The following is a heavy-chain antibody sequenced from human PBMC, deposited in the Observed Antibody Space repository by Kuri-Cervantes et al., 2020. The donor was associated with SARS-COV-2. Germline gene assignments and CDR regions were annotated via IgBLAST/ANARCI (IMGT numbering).Heavy chain of an antibody. CDR3: AKGVDYGDYGEFDY. CDR2: ISGSGGST. CDR1: GFTFDDYG. D-gene: IGHD4-17*01. J-gene: IGHJ4*02. V-gene: IGHV3-23*01. Sequence: GESLKISCAASGFTFDDYGMSWVRQAPGKGLEWVSAISGSGGSTYYADSVKGRFTISRDNSKNTLYLQMNSLRAEDTAVYYCAKGVDYGDYGEFDYWGQGTLVTVSS.